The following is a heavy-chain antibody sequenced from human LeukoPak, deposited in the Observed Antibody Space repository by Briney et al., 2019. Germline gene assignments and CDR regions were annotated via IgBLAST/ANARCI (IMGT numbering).Heavy chain of an antibody. Sequence: GGSLRLSCAASGFTFSSYAMSWVRLAPGQGLEWVSTITSGVSSISGTGGTTYYADSVKGRFTISRDNSKNTVDLQMSSLRAEDTAVYYCAKSIGGLGELTIDYWGQGTLVTVSS. CDR2: ITSGVSSISGTGGTT. V-gene: IGHV3-23*01. D-gene: IGHD3-10*01. CDR1: GFTFSSYA. CDR3: AKSIGGLGELTIDY. J-gene: IGHJ4*02.